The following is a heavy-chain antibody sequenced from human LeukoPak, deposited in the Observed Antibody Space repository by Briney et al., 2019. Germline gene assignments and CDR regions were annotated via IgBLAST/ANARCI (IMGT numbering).Heavy chain of an antibody. D-gene: IGHD4-11*01. J-gene: IGHJ4*02. CDR3: ARLHRRQFTSFDY. CDR1: GFTVSNTY. Sequence: PGGSLRLSCTASGFTVSNTYMSWVRQDPGKGLEWVSAIYSAGSTYYVDSVKGRFTISRDNSKNTLYLQMDSLRVEDTAVYYCARLHRRQFTSFDYWGQGTLITVSS. CDR2: IYSAGST. V-gene: IGHV3-53*01.